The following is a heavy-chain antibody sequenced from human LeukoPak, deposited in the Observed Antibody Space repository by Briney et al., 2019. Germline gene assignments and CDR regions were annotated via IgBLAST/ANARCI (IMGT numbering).Heavy chain of an antibody. V-gene: IGHV3-30*18. D-gene: IGHD3-10*01. CDR3: AKDFYGSGSHYFDY. Sequence: GGSLRLSCAASGFTFSSYGMHWVRQAPGKGLEWVAVISYDGSNKYYADSVKGRFTISRDNSKNTLYLQMNSLRAEDTAVYYCAKDFYGSGSHYFDYWGQGTLVTVSS. CDR2: ISYDGSNK. CDR1: GFTFSSYG. J-gene: IGHJ4*02.